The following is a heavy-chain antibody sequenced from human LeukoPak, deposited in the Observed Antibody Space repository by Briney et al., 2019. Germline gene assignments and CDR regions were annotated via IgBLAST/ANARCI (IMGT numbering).Heavy chain of an antibody. CDR2: VNGDGSST. V-gene: IGHV3-74*01. D-gene: IGHD6-13*01. CDR3: ARDGIAAVDFDY. J-gene: IGHJ4*02. Sequence: GGSLRLSCAASGFTFSTYWMHWVRHAPGKGLVWVSRVNGDGSSTNYADSVKGRFTISRDNAKNTLYLQMNSLRAEDTAVYYCARDGIAAVDFDYWGQGILVTVSS. CDR1: GFTFSTYW.